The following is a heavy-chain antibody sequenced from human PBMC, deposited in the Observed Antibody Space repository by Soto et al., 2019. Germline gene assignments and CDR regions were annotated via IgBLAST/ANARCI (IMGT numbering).Heavy chain of an antibody. CDR1: GFSFSSYS. J-gene: IGHJ4*02. V-gene: IGHV3-48*01. Sequence: EVQLVESGGGLVQPGGSLRLSCAASGFSFSSYSMNWVRQAPGKGLEWVSYISSSSSTKYYADSVKGRFTISRDNAKNSLDLQMNILRAEDTAVYYCARGGHSMVNILDYWGQGTLVTVSS. CDR2: ISSSSSTK. D-gene: IGHD3-3*01. CDR3: ARGGHSMVNILDY.